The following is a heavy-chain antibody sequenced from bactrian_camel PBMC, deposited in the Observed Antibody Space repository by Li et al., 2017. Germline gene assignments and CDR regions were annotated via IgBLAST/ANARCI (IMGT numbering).Heavy chain of an antibody. CDR3: AEGRGRRGEHCYSLNY. CDR1: GFTWKYDMS. CDR2: IESDGTT. D-gene: IGHD2*01. J-gene: IGHJ4*01. V-gene: IGHV3S9*01. Sequence: HVQLVESGGGSVQPGGSLRLSCELSGFTWKYDMSWSSICMGWFRQAPGKDREGVAGIESDGTTLYADSVKGRFTISKDSARNTVYLQMNNLQPEDTATYYCAEGRGRRGEHCYSLNYWGQGTQVTVS.